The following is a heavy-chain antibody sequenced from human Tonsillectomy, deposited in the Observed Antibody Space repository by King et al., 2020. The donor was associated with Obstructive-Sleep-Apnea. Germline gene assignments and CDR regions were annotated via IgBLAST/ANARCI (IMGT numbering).Heavy chain of an antibody. D-gene: IGHD6-6*01. CDR1: GGSISSSSYY. CDR3: ARGGIAAQIELDY. V-gene: IGHV4-39*07. Sequence: QLQESGPGLVKPSETLSLTCTVSGGSISSSSYYWGWIRQPPGKGLEWIGSIYYSGSTYYNPPLKSRVTISVDTSKNQFSLKLSSVTAADTAVYYCARGGIAAQIELDYWGQGTLVTVSS. J-gene: IGHJ4*02. CDR2: IYYSGST.